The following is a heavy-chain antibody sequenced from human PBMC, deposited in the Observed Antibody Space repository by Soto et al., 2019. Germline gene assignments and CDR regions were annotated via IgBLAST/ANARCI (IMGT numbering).Heavy chain of an antibody. CDR2: INAGNGNT. Sequence: GASVKVSCKASGYTFTSYSMHWVLQAPGQRLEWMGWINAGNGNTKYSQKFQGRVTITRDTSASTAYMELSSLRSEDTAVYYCARVLGATVTTADAFDIWGQGTMVTVSS. V-gene: IGHV1-3*01. J-gene: IGHJ3*02. CDR3: ARVLGATVTTADAFDI. D-gene: IGHD4-17*01. CDR1: GYTFTSYS.